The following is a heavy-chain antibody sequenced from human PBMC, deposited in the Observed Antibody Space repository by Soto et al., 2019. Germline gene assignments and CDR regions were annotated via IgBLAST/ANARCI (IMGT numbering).Heavy chain of an antibody. V-gene: IGHV1-18*01. J-gene: IGHJ4*02. Sequence: QVQLVQSGAEVKKPGASVKVSCKASGYTFTSYGISWVRQAPGQGLEGMGWISAYNGNTNYAQKLQGRVTMTTDTSTSTADMELRRLRSDDTAVYYCARVYRITMVRGELSEYWGQGTLVTVSS. CDR1: GYTFTSYG. CDR3: ARVYRITMVRGELSEY. CDR2: ISAYNGNT. D-gene: IGHD3-10*01.